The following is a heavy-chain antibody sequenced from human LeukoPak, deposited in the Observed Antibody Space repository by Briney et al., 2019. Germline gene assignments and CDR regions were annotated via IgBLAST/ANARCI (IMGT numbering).Heavy chain of an antibody. J-gene: IGHJ4*02. CDR3: ASGEHDYSNLGY. V-gene: IGHV1-8*01. CDR1: GYTFTSYD. Sequence: ASVKVSCKASGYTFTSYDINWVRQATGQGLEWMGWMNPNSGNTGYAQKFQGRVTMTRDTSISTAYMELSRLRSDDTAVYYCASGEHDYSNLGYWGQGTLVTVSS. D-gene: IGHD4-11*01. CDR2: MNPNSGNT.